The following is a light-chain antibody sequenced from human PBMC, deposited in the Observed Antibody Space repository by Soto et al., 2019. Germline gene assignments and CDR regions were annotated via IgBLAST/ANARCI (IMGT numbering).Light chain of an antibody. V-gene: IGKV3-20*01. J-gene: IGKJ1*01. CDR1: QSVYSSF. CDR3: QQYDRSPWT. CDR2: GSS. Sequence: EIVLTQSPGTLSLSPGERATLSCRASQSVYSSFLAWYQQTPGQASPLLIYGSSSRATGIPDTFSGGASGKYFTITISRLAPEDFAVYYCQQYDRSPWTFGQGTKVEIK.